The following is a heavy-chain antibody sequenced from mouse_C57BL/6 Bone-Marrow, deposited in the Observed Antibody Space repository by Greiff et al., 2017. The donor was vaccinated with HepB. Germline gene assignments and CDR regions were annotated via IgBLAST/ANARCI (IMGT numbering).Heavy chain of an antibody. CDR2: IYPRSGNT. D-gene: IGHD1-1*01. Sequence: VMLQQSGAELARPGASVKLSCKASGYTFTSYGISWVKQRTGQGLEWIGEIYPRSGNTYYNEKFKGKATLTADKSSSTAYMELRSLTSEDSAVYFCARGYGGGYWYFDVWGTGTTVTVSS. J-gene: IGHJ1*03. V-gene: IGHV1-81*01. CDR3: ARGYGGGYWYFDV. CDR1: GYTFTSYG.